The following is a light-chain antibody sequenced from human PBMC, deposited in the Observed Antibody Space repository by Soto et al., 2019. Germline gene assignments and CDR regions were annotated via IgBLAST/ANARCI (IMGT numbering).Light chain of an antibody. CDR2: ENN. CDR3: CSYEHGNIYV. Sequence: QSALTQPASVSGSPGQSITISCAGTSSDIGNYDVVSWYQQHPGKAPKLIIFENNKRPSGISNRFSGSKSGNTASLTISGLQAEDEADYHCCSYEHGNIYVFGTGTKLTVL. J-gene: IGLJ1*01. CDR1: SSDIGNYDV. V-gene: IGLV2-23*01.